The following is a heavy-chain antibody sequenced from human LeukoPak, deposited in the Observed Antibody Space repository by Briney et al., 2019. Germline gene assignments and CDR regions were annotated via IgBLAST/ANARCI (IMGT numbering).Heavy chain of an antibody. CDR2: IYYSGST. Sequence: SETLSLTCTVSGGSISSYYWSWIRQPPGKGLEWIGYIYYSGSTNYNPSLKSRVTISVDTSKNQFSLKLSSVTAADTAVYYCARVDPEIAAAGIGTFDYWGQGTLVTVSS. D-gene: IGHD6-13*01. CDR1: GGSISSYY. J-gene: IGHJ4*02. CDR3: ARVDPEIAAAGIGTFDY. V-gene: IGHV4-59*01.